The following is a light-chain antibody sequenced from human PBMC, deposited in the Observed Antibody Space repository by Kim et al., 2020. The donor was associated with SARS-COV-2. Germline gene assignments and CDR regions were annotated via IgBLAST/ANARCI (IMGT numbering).Light chain of an antibody. J-gene: IGLJ2*01. CDR2: DNS. CDR3: QVWDNSDDPVV. V-gene: IGLV3-21*03. Sequence: AQGKTARITCGGNNIGRETVHWYQQKPGQAPVLVVYDNSDRPSGIPERFSGSSSGNSATLTISRLEAGDEADYFCQVWDNSDDPVVFGGGTQLTVL. CDR1: NIGRET.